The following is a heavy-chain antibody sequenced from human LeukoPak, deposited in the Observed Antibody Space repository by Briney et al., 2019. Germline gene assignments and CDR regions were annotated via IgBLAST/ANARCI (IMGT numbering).Heavy chain of an antibody. V-gene: IGHV3-30-3*01. CDR3: ARLTGSYLDY. Sequence: PGGSLRLSCAASGFTFSSYWMSWVRQAPGKGLEWVAVISYDGSNKYYADSVKGRFTISRDNSKNTLYLQMNSLRAEDTAVYYCARLTGSYLDYWGQGTVVTVSS. CDR2: ISYDGSNK. J-gene: IGHJ4*02. D-gene: IGHD7-27*01. CDR1: GFTFSSYW.